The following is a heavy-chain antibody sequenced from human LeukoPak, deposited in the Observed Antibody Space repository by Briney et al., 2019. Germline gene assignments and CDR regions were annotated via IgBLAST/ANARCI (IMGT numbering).Heavy chain of an antibody. Sequence: AGGSLRLSCAASGFTFSSYAMSWVRQAPGKGLEWVSGIGGSGGNTYYADSVKGRFTISRDNSKNTLYLQMNSLRAEDTAVYYCAKPRYCSGGSCYSWDYWGQGTLVTVSA. J-gene: IGHJ4*02. CDR2: IGGSGGNT. D-gene: IGHD2-15*01. V-gene: IGHV3-23*01. CDR1: GFTFSSYA. CDR3: AKPRYCSGGSCYSWDY.